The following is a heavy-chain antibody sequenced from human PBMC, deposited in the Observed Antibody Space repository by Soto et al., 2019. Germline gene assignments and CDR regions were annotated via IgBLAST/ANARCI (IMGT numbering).Heavy chain of an antibody. CDR2: IRSKANSYAT. CDR1: GFTFSASA. V-gene: IGHV3-73*01. CDR3: TTDYDSSGYEPTFDY. Sequence: SLRLSCAASGFTFSASAMHWVRQASGKGLEWVGRIRSKANSYATAYAASVKGRFTISRDDSKNTAYLQMNSLKTEDTAVYYCTTDYDSSGYEPTFDYWGQGTLVTVSS. D-gene: IGHD3-22*01. J-gene: IGHJ4*02.